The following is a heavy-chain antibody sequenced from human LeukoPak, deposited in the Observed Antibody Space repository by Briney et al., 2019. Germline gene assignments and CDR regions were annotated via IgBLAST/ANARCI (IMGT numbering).Heavy chain of an antibody. V-gene: IGHV3-43D*03. J-gene: IGHJ4*02. CDR1: GFTFDDYA. CDR3: AKADNYDFWSGHPSG. D-gene: IGHD3-3*01. Sequence: GGSLRLSCAASGFTFDDYAMHWVRQAPGKGLGWVSLINWDGGSTYYADSVKGRFTISRDNSKNSLYLQMNSLRAEDTALYYCAKADNYDFWSGHPSGWGQGTLVAVSS. CDR2: INWDGGST.